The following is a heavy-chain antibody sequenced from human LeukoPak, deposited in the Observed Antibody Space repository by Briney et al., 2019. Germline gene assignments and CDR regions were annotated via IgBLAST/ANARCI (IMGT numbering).Heavy chain of an antibody. D-gene: IGHD6-13*01. CDR1: GDSVSSNSAA. Sequence: SQTLSLTCAISGDSVSSNSAAWNWIRQSPSRGLESLGRTYYRSKWYNDYAVSVKSRITINPDTSKNQFSLQLNSVTPEDTAVYYCARGDSSSWYNWFDPWGQGTLVTVSS. CDR2: TYYRSKWYN. CDR3: ARGDSSSWYNWFDP. V-gene: IGHV6-1*01. J-gene: IGHJ5*02.